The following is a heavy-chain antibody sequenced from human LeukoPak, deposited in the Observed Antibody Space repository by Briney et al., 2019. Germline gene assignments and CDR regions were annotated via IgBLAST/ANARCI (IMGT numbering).Heavy chain of an antibody. CDR2: ISAYNGNT. V-gene: IGHV1-18*01. Sequence: ASVKVSCKASGYTFTSYGISWVRQAPGQGLEWMGWISAYNGNTNYAQKLQGRVTMTRNTSISTAYMELSSLRSEDTAVYYCARAPIAAAGEGIDYWGQGTLVTVSS. D-gene: IGHD6-13*01. CDR1: GYTFTSYG. CDR3: ARAPIAAAGEGIDY. J-gene: IGHJ4*02.